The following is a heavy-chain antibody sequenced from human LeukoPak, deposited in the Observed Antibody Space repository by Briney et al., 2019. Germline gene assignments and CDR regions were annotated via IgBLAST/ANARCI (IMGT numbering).Heavy chain of an antibody. Sequence: GGSLRLSCAVSGFTFSSYWMSWVRQAPGKGLEWVANIKQDGSEKYYVDSVKGRFTISRDNAKNSLYLQMNSLRAEDTAVYYCARARALAVAGTVYFQHWGQGTLVTVSS. CDR1: GFTFSSYW. J-gene: IGHJ1*01. D-gene: IGHD6-19*01. V-gene: IGHV3-7*03. CDR3: ARARALAVAGTVYFQH. CDR2: IKQDGSEK.